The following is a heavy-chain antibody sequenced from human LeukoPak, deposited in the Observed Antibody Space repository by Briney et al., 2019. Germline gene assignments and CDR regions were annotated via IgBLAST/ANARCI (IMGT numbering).Heavy chain of an antibody. Sequence: SETLSLTCAVYGGSFSGYYWSWIRQPPGKGLEWIGEINHSGSTSYNPSLKSRVTISVDTSKNQFSLKLSSVTAADTAIYYCARGGYYGSGNDFRFDHWGQGTLVTVSS. CDR3: ARGGYYGSGNDFRFDH. V-gene: IGHV4-34*01. CDR2: INHSGST. J-gene: IGHJ5*02. CDR1: GGSFSGYY. D-gene: IGHD3-10*01.